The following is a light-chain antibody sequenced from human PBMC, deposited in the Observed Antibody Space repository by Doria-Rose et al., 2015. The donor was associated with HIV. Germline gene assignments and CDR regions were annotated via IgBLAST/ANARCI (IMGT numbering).Light chain of an antibody. CDR2: GAS. CDR3: QQYGRSTIT. V-gene: IGKV3-20*01. Sequence: EIVMTQSPGTLSLSPGERATLSCRASQSVSSSYLAWYQQKPGQAPRLLIYGASSRATGIPDRFSGSGSGTLFTLTISRLEPEDFAVYYCQQYGRSTITFGQGTRLEIK. CDR1: QSVSSSY. J-gene: IGKJ5*01.